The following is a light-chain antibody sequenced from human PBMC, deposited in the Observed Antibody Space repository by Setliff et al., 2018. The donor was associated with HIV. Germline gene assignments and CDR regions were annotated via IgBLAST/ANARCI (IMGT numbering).Light chain of an antibody. V-gene: IGLV2-23*01. J-gene: IGLJ1*01. Sequence: QSALTQPASVSGSPGQSITISCTGTSSDVGSYNLVSWYQQHPGKAPKLIIYEGNKRPSGVSTRFSGSKSGNTASLTISGLQAEDEADYYCCSFAGISTSVFGTGTKGTVL. CDR1: SSDVGSYNL. CDR2: EGN. CDR3: CSFAGISTSV.